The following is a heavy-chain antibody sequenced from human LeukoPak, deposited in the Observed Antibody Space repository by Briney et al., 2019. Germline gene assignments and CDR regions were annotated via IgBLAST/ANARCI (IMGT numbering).Heavy chain of an antibody. V-gene: IGHV1-24*01. D-gene: IGHD6-19*01. J-gene: IGHJ4*02. CDR1: GYTRTELS. CDR2: FDPEDGET. Sequence: GASVKVSCKVSGYTRTELSMHWVRQAPGKGLEWMGGFDPEDGETIYAQKFQGRVTMTEDTSTDTAYMELSSLRSEDTAVYYCATSYWLAVAAPLDYWGQGTLVTVSS. CDR3: ATSYWLAVAAPLDY.